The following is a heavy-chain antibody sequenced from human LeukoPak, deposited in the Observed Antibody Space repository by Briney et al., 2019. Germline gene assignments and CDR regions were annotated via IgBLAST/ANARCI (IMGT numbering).Heavy chain of an antibody. CDR1: GFTFSSYW. CDR3: ARDPGSELGFAFDI. Sequence: GGSLRLSCAASGFTFSSYWMSWVRQAPGKGLEWVANIKQDGSEKYYVDSVKGRFTISRDNAKNSLYLQMNSLRAEDTAVYYCARDPGSELGFAFDIWGQGTMVTVSS. D-gene: IGHD6-13*01. CDR2: IKQDGSEK. J-gene: IGHJ3*02. V-gene: IGHV3-7*01.